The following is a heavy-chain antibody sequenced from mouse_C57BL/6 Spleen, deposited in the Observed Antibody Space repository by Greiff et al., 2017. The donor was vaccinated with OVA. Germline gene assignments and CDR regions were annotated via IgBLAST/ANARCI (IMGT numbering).Heavy chain of an antibody. Sequence: EVKLVESGPGLVKPSQSLSLTCSVTGYSITSGYYWNWIRQFPGNKLEWMGYISYDGSNNYNPSLKNRISITRDTSKNQFFLKLNSVTTEDTATYYCARDRLPGAMDYWGQGTSVTVSS. V-gene: IGHV3-6*01. D-gene: IGHD3-2*02. J-gene: IGHJ4*01. CDR2: ISYDGSN. CDR3: ARDRLPGAMDY. CDR1: GYSITSGYY.